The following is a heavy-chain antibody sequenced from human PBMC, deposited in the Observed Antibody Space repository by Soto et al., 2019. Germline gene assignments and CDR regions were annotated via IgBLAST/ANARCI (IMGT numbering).Heavy chain of an antibody. CDR3: ARGGRRGYCSSTSCYVNPGGDDY. D-gene: IGHD2-2*01. CDR2: IWYDGSNK. V-gene: IGHV3-33*01. Sequence: QVQLVESGGGVVQPGRSLRLSCAASGFTFSSYGMHWVRQAPGKGLEWVAVIWYDGSNKYYADSVKGRFTISRDNSKNTLYLQMNSLRAEDMSVYYCARGGRRGYCSSTSCYVNPGGDDYWGQGTLVTVSS. CDR1: GFTFSSYG. J-gene: IGHJ4*02.